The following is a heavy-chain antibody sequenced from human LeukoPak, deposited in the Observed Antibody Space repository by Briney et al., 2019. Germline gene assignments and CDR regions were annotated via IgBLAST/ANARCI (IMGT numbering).Heavy chain of an antibody. Sequence: GGSLRLSCAASGFTFSGYAMSWVRQAPGKGLAWVSAISGSGGSTYYADSVKGRFTISRDNSKNTLYLQMNSLRAEDTAVYYCAKTIRYFVPYYFDYWGQGTLVTVSS. J-gene: IGHJ4*02. CDR1: GFTFSGYA. V-gene: IGHV3-23*01. CDR3: AKTIRYFVPYYFDY. CDR2: ISGSGGST. D-gene: IGHD3-9*01.